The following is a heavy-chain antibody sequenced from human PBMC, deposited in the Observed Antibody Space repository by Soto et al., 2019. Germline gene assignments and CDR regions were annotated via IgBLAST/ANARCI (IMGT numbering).Heavy chain of an antibody. Sequence: GSLRLSCAASGFTFIIYAMSWVRQAPGKGLEWVSSFSGSGDNTDYADAVKGRFTISRDNSKNTLYMQMNSLRAEDTAVYYCAKDRYDILTGYPIQYGMDVWGQGTTVTVSS. J-gene: IGHJ6*02. CDR2: FSGSGDNT. D-gene: IGHD3-9*01. V-gene: IGHV3-23*01. CDR1: GFTFIIYA. CDR3: AKDRYDILTGYPIQYGMDV.